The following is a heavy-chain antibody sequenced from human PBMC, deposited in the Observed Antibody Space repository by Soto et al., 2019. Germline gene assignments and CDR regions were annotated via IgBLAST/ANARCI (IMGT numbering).Heavy chain of an antibody. CDR3: ARMASFGSLNWFDP. CDR1: LYIFTNNV. V-gene: IGHV1-8*01. Sequence: SVKVSCNASLYIFTNNVVSWVRQATGQGLEWMGWMNPGSGDTGYAQKFQGRVTMTRNISIATAYMELSSLRADDTAIYYCARMASFGSLNWFDPWGQGTLVTVYS. D-gene: IGHD5-18*01. CDR2: MNPGSGDT. J-gene: IGHJ5*02.